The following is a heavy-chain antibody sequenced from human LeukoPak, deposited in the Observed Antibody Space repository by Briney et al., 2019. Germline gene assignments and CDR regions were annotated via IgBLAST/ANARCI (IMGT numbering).Heavy chain of an antibody. J-gene: IGHJ4*02. CDR2: ISDRGGST. CDR3: ATRYCSGGRCYAGY. V-gene: IGHV3-23*01. CDR1: RFTFSSYV. Sequence: GGSLRLSCAASRFTFSSYVMSWVRQAPGKGLEWVSTISDRGGSTFYADSVKGRFTVSRDNSKNTLYLQMNSLRAEDTAVYYCATRYCSGGRCYAGYWGQGTLVTVSS. D-gene: IGHD2-15*01.